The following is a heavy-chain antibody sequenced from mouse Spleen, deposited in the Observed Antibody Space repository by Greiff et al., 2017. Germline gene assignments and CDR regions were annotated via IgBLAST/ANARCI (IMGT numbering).Heavy chain of an antibody. Sequence: QVQLQQPGAELVKPGASVKMSCKASGYTFTSYNMHWVKQTPGQGLEWIGAIYPGNGDTSYNQKFKGKATLTADKSSSTAYMQLSSLTSEDSAVYYCARGLPTVVADWGQGTTLTVSS. CDR3: ARGLPTVVAD. J-gene: IGHJ2*01. CDR1: GYTFTSYN. CDR2: IYPGNGDT. V-gene: IGHV1-12*01. D-gene: IGHD1-1*01.